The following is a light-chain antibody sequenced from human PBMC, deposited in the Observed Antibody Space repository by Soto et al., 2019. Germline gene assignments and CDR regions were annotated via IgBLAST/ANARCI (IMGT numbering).Light chain of an antibody. V-gene: IGKV1-5*03. Sequence: DIQMTQSPSTLSASVGDRVTITCRASQSISSWLAWYQQKPGKAPKLLIYKASSLESGVPSRFSGSGSGTEFTLTISSLQPDDFATYYCQQYNSYSRTFGQRAKVAI. CDR2: KAS. CDR1: QSISSW. CDR3: QQYNSYSRT. J-gene: IGKJ1*01.